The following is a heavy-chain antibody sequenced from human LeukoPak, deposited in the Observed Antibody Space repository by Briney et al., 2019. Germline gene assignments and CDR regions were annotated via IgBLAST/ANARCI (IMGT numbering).Heavy chain of an antibody. Sequence: GGSLRLSCAASGFTFSSYEMNWVRQAPGKGLEWVSYISSSSSYIYYADSVKGRFTISRDNAKNSLYLQMNSLRAEDTAVYYCARGSLIAAVDYWGQGTLVTVSS. J-gene: IGHJ4*02. CDR3: ARGSLIAAVDY. D-gene: IGHD6-13*01. V-gene: IGHV3-21*05. CDR2: ISSSSSYI. CDR1: GFTFSSYE.